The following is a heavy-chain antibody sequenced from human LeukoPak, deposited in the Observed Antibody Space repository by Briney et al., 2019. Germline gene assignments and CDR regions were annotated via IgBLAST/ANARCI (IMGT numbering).Heavy chain of an antibody. V-gene: IGHV4-34*01. CDR3: ARRASHDYGDPRVEYSYGYYYFDY. D-gene: IGHD5-18*01. CDR1: GGSFSGYY. J-gene: IGHJ4*02. Sequence: PSETLSLTCAVYGGSFSGYYWSWIRQPPGKGLEWIGEINHSGSTNYNPSLKSRVTISVDTSKNQFSLKLSSVTAADTAVYYCARRASHDYGDPRVEYSYGYYYFDYWGQGTLVTVSS. CDR2: INHSGST.